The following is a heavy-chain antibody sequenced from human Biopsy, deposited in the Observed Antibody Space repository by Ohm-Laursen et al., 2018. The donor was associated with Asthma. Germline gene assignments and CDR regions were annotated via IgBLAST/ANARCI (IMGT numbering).Heavy chain of an antibody. CDR3: AKGFSSTSCYGICYYYVMDV. CDR2: ISGSGDST. D-gene: IGHD2-2*01. V-gene: IGHV3-23*01. CDR1: GGSMSSSSYY. Sequence: GTLSLTCTVSGGSMSSSSYYWGWVRQAPGKGLEWVSAISGSGDSTYYADSVKGRFTISRDNSKNTLYLQMNSLRAEDTAVYYCAKGFSSTSCYGICYYYVMDVWGQGTTVTVSS. J-gene: IGHJ6*02.